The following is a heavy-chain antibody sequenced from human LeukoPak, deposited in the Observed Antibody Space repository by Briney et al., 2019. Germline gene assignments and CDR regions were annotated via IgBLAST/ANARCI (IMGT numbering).Heavy chain of an antibody. CDR2: IKEDGTGK. V-gene: IGHV3-7*04. CDR1: GFTFSTYW. D-gene: IGHD6-13*01. CDR3: AREIPQQLVAMDV. Sequence: GGSLRLSCAASGFTFSTYWMSWVRQAPGKGLEWLANIKEDGTGKDHVDSVKGRFTISRDNAKNSLYLQMNGLRAEDTAVYYCAREIPQQLVAMDVWGQGTTVTVSS. J-gene: IGHJ6*02.